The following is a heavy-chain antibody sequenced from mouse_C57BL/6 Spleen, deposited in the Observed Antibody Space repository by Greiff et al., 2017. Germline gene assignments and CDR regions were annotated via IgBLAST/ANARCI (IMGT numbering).Heavy chain of an antibody. CDR3: TREANWDLYYAMDY. CDR2: IDPETGGT. D-gene: IGHD4-1*01. V-gene: IGHV1-15*01. CDR1: GYTFTDYE. Sequence: LVESGAELVRPGASVTLSCKASGYTFTDYEMHWVKQTPVHGLEWIGAIDPETGGTAYNQKFKGKAILTADKSSSTAYMELRSLTSEDSAVYYCTREANWDLYYAMDYWGQGTSVTVSS. J-gene: IGHJ4*01.